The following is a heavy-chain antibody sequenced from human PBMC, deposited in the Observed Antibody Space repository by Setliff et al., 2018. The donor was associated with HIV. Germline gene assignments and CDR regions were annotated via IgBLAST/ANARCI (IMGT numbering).Heavy chain of an antibody. CDR2: INHSGST. Sequence: PSETLSLTCAVYGGSFSGYYWSWIRQPPGKGLEWIGEINHSGSTNYNPSLKSRVTISVDTSKNQFSLKPNSVTAADTAVYYCTRSLVVTAHLDYWGQGTLVTVSS. CDR3: TRSLVVTAHLDY. J-gene: IGHJ4*02. CDR1: GGSFSGYY. V-gene: IGHV4-34*01. D-gene: IGHD2-21*02.